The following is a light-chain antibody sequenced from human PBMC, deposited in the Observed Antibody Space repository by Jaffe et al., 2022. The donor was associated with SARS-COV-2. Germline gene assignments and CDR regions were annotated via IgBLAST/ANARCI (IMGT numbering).Light chain of an antibody. CDR2: WAS. V-gene: IGKV4-1*01. Sequence: DIVMTQSPDSLAVSLGERATINCKSSQSILYSSNNKNYLAWYQQKPGQPPKLLIYWASTRESGVPDRLSGSGSGTDFTLTISGLQAEDVAVYYCQQYYSTPLTFGGGTKVEIK. CDR3: QQYYSTPLT. CDR1: QSILYSSNNKNY. J-gene: IGKJ4*01.